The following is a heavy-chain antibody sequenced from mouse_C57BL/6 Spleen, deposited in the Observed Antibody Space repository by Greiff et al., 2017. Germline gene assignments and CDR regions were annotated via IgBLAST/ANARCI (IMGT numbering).Heavy chain of an antibody. D-gene: IGHD1-1*01. CDR1: GFNIKDDY. J-gene: IGHJ2*01. CDR2: IDPENGDT. V-gene: IGHV14-4*01. CDR3: TAFLRGGY. Sequence: VQLKESGAELVRPGASVKLSCTASGFNIKDDYMHWVKQSPEQGLEWIGWIDPENGDTDYASKFQGKATITADTSSNTAYLQLSSLTAEDTAVYYCTAFLRGGYWGQGTTLTVSS.